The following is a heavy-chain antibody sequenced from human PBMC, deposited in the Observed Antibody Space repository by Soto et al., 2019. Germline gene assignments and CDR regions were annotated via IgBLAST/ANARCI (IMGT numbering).Heavy chain of an antibody. CDR2: IYYTGSS. CDR1: GGSISTTAYY. D-gene: IGHD2-15*01. Sequence: SETLSLTCTVSGGSISTTAYYWGWLHQPPGKGLEWIGSIYYTGSSYYNPSLKSRVTISVDTSKNQFSLNLGSVTAADTAVYYCARCDIVVVIAATPQSWFDPWGQGTLVTVSS. V-gene: IGHV4-39*01. J-gene: IGHJ5*02. CDR3: ARCDIVVVIAATPQSWFDP.